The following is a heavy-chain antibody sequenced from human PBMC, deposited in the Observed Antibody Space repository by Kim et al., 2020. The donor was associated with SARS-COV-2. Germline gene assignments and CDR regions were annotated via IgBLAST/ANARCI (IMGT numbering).Heavy chain of an antibody. CDR3: ARGRPLITYYYDSSGPFDL. CDR1: GGSISSGGYY. D-gene: IGHD3-22*01. Sequence: SETLSLTCTVSGGSISSGGYYWSWIRQHPGKGLEWIGYIYYSGSTYYNPSLKSRVTISVDTSKNQFSLKLSSVTAADTAVYYCARGRPLITYYYDSSGPFDLWGRGTLVTVSS. CDR2: IYYSGST. J-gene: IGHJ2*01. V-gene: IGHV4-31*03.